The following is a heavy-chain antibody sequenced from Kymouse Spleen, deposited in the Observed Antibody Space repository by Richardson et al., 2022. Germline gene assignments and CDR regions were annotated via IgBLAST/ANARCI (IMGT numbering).Heavy chain of an antibody. CDR2: IKQDGSEK. CDR3: ARDGVVVPAAMLWYFDL. J-gene: IGHJ2*01. CDR1: GFTFSSYW. V-gene: IGHV3-7*01. D-gene: IGHD2-2*02. Sequence: EVQLVESGGGLVQPGGSLRLSCAASGFTFSSYWMSWVRQAPGKGLEWVANIKQDGSEKYYVDSVKGRFTISRDNAKNSLYLQMNSLRAEDTAVYYCARDGVVVPAAMLWYFDLWGRGTLVTVSS.